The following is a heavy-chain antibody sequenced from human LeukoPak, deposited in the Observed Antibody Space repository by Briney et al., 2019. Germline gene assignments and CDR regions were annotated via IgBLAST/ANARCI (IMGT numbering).Heavy chain of an antibody. V-gene: IGHV3-21*01. CDR1: GFTFSSYS. CDR2: ISSSSSYI. D-gene: IGHD2-21*02. J-gene: IGHJ4*02. Sequence: PGGSLRLSCAASGFTFSSYSMNWVRQAPGKGLEWVSSISSSSSYIYYADSVKGGFTITRDNAKNSLYLQMNSLRAEDTAVYYCATRVVVTAMGSFDYWGQGTLVTVSS. CDR3: ATRVVVTAMGSFDY.